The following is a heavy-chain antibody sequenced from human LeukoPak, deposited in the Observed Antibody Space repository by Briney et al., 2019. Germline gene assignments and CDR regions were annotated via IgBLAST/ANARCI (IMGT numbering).Heavy chain of an antibody. CDR2: MYYSGST. V-gene: IGHV4-59*12. CDR1: GGSISSYY. J-gene: IGHJ4*02. Sequence: SETLSLTCTVSGGSISSYYWSWIRQPPGKGVEWIGYMYYSGSTNYNPSLKSRVTMSVDTSKNQFSLKLSSVTAADTAVYYCARGGHFDYWGQGTLVTVSS. CDR3: ARGGHFDY.